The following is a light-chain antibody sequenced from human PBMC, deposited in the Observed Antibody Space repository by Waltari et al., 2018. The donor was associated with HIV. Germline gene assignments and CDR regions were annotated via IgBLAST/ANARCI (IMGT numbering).Light chain of an antibody. J-gene: IGLJ3*02. CDR2: DVT. CDR1: SSDIGGYDY. V-gene: IGLV2-14*03. CDR3: TSFTTTTAWV. Sequence: QSALTQPASVSGSLGQSITFSCNGTSSDIGGYDYVSWYQQHPGEAPKIIIYDVTNRPSGISDRFSGSKSGDTASLTISGLQAEDEADYYCTSFTTTTAWVFGGGTKLTVL.